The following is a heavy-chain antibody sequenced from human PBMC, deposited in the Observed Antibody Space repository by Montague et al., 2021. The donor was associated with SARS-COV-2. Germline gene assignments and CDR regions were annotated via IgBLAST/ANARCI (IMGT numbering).Heavy chain of an antibody. CDR2: ICYKRNT. CDR3: ASQVPDFWSGIDY. CDR1: SWNSGAD. D-gene: IGHD3-3*01. J-gene: IGHJ4*02. V-gene: IGHV4-59*01. Sequence: SETLSLTCSRLGSWNSGADRKCIRLTSSHTLDWFGYICYKRNTNYNPSLKSRVTISVDTSKNQFSLKLSSVTAADTAVYYCASQVPDFWSGIDYWGQGTLVTVSS.